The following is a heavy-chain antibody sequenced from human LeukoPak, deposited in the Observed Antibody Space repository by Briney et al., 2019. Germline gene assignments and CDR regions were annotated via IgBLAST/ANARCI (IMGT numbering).Heavy chain of an antibody. D-gene: IGHD3-16*02. CDR3: AQTNYDYVWGSYRHPHWFDP. Sequence: SETLSLTCAVYGGSFSGYYWSWIRQPPGKGLEWIGEINHSGSTNYNPSLKGRVTISVDTSKNQFSLKLSSVTAADTAVYYCAQTNYDYVWGSYRHPHWFDPWGQGTLVTVSS. CDR1: GGSFSGYY. CDR2: INHSGST. J-gene: IGHJ5*02. V-gene: IGHV4-34*01.